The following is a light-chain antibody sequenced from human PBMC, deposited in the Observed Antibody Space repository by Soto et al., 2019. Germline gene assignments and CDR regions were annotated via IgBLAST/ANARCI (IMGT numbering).Light chain of an antibody. V-gene: IGKV3-20*01. Sequence: EIVMTQSPATLSVSPGERATLSCRASPSVTNYLAWYQQKPGQAPRLLIYGASSRATGIPDRFSGSGSGTDFTLTISRLEPEDFAVYYCQQYGRSPWTFGQGTKVDI. CDR1: PSVTNY. J-gene: IGKJ1*01. CDR3: QQYGRSPWT. CDR2: GAS.